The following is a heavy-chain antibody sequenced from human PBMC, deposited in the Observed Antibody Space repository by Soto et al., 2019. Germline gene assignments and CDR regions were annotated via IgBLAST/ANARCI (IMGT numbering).Heavy chain of an antibody. CDR1: GGSISSSSYY. D-gene: IGHD1-26*01. CDR3: ARRGSYYSSFDY. CDR2: IYYSGST. J-gene: IGHJ4*02. Sequence: SETLSLTCTVSGGSISSSSYYWGWIRQPPGKGLEWIGSIYYSGSTYYNPSLKSRVTISVDTSKNQFSLKLSSVTAADTAVYSCARRGSYYSSFDYWGQGTLVTVSS. V-gene: IGHV4-39*01.